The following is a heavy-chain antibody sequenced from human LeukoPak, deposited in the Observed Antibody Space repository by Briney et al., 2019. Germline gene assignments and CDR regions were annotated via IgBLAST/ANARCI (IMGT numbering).Heavy chain of an antibody. V-gene: IGHV1-69*13. CDR3: ARGRGIAVAGINYFDY. CDR2: IIPIFGTA. CDR1: GGTFSSYA. J-gene: IGHJ4*02. Sequence: GASVKVSCKASGGTFSSYAISWVRQAPGQGLEWMGGIIPIFGTANYAQKFQGRVTITADESTSTAYMELSSLRSEDTAVYYCARGRGIAVAGINYFDYWGQGTLVTVSS. D-gene: IGHD6-19*01.